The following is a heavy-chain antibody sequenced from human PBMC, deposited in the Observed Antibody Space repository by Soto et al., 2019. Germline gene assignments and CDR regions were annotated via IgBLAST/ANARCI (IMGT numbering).Heavy chain of an antibody. J-gene: IGHJ6*02. Sequence: LGESLKISRKSSGYSFTSYWIGWVRQMPGKGLEWMGIIYPGDSDTRYSPSFQGQVTISADKSISTAYLQWSSLKASDTAMYYCARHGGLPAAKSYYYYGMDVWGQGTTVTVSS. V-gene: IGHV5-51*01. CDR2: IYPGDSDT. CDR1: GYSFTSYW. D-gene: IGHD2-2*01. CDR3: ARHGGLPAAKSYYYYGMDV.